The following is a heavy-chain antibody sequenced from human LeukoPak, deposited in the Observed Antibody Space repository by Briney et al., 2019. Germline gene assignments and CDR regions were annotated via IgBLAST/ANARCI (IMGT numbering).Heavy chain of an antibody. V-gene: IGHV1-8*01. D-gene: IGHD3-16*01. CDR1: GYTFTSYD. CDR3: ARGHRKLGGEAYDYYFDY. Sequence: SVTVSCMASGYTFTSYDINWVRQATGQGLEWMGWMNHNRGNTGYAQKFQGRVTMTRNTSISTAYMELSSLRSEDTAVYYCARGHRKLGGEAYDYYFDYWGQGTLVTVSS. CDR2: MNHNRGNT. J-gene: IGHJ4*02.